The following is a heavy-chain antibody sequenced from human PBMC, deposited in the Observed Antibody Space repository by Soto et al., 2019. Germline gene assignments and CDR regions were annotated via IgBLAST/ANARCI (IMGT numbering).Heavy chain of an antibody. CDR3: ARALGRYYDSSGYYAYS. CDR2: IWYDGSNK. Sequence: QVQLVESGGGVVQPGRSLRLSCAASGFTFSSYGMHWVRQAPGKGLEWVAVIWYDGSNKYYADSVKGRFTISRDNSKNTLYLQMNSLRAEDTDVYYCARALGRYYDSSGYYAYSWGQGTLVTVSS. J-gene: IGHJ4*02. V-gene: IGHV3-33*01. CDR1: GFTFSSYG. D-gene: IGHD3-22*01.